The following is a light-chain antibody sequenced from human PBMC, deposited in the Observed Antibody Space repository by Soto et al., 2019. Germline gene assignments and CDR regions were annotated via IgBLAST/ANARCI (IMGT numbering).Light chain of an antibody. CDR2: NNN. CDR3: SAWDDSLSGVT. V-gene: IGLV1-44*01. Sequence: QSVLTQPPSASGTPGQRVTISCSGSSSNIGSNTVTWYQQLPGTAPKALIYNNNQRPSGVPDRFSGSKSGTSASLAISGLQSEDEADYYCSAWDDSLSGVTVGGGTKLTVL. CDR1: SSNIGSNT. J-gene: IGLJ2*01.